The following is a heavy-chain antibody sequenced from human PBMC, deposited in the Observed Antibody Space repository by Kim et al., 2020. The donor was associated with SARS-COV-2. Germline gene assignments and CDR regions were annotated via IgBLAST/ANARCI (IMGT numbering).Heavy chain of an antibody. CDR3: ARDQDSGSYWGLFDY. J-gene: IGHJ4*02. CDR1: GFTFSSYG. V-gene: IGHV3-33*01. D-gene: IGHD1-26*01. CDR2: IWYDGSNK. Sequence: GGSLRLSCAASGFTFSSYGMHWVRQAPGKGLEWVAVIWYDGSNKYYADSVKGRFTISRDNSKNTLYLQMNSLRAEDTAVYYCARDQDSGSYWGLFDYWGQGTLVTVSS.